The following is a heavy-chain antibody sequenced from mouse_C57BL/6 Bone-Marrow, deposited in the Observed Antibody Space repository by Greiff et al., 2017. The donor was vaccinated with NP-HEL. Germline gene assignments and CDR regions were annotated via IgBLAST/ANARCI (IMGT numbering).Heavy chain of an antibody. V-gene: IGHV5-17*01. J-gene: IGHJ4*01. CDR1: GFTFSDYG. CDR2: ISSGSSTI. D-gene: IGHD6-1*01. Sequence: DVMLVESGGGLVKPGGSLKLSCAASGFTFSDYGMHWVRQAPEKGLEWVAYISSGSSTIYYADTVKGRFPISRDNAKNNLFLQMTSLGSEDTAMYYCAKEVVPNSYYAMDYWGQGASVTVSS. CDR3: AKEVVPNSYYAMDY.